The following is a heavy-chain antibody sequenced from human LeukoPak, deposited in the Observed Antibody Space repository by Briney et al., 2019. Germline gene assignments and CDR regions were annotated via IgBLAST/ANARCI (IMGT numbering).Heavy chain of an antibody. CDR2: IYYSGST. J-gene: IGHJ4*02. V-gene: IGHV4-39*01. CDR1: GGSISSSSYY. Sequence: SETLSLTCTVSGGSISSSSYYWGWIRQPPGKGLEWIGSIYYSGSTYYNPSLESRVTISVDTSKNQFSLKLSSVTAADTAVYYCASVGVTTSGDYWGQGTLVTVSS. CDR3: ASVGVTTSGDY. D-gene: IGHD4-17*01.